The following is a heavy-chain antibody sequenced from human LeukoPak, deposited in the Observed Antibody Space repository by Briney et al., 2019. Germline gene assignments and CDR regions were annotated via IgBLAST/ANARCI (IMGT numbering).Heavy chain of an antibody. CDR1: GFTFSSYA. Sequence: GGSLRLSCAASGFTFSSYAMSWVRQAPGKGLEWVSAISGSGGSTYYADSVKGRLTISRDNSENTLYLQMNSLRAEDTAVYYSAKASCSGGSCRLIGYYGMDVWGQGTTVTVSS. CDR2: ISGSGGST. CDR3: AKASCSGGSCRLIGYYGMDV. J-gene: IGHJ6*02. D-gene: IGHD2-15*01. V-gene: IGHV3-23*01.